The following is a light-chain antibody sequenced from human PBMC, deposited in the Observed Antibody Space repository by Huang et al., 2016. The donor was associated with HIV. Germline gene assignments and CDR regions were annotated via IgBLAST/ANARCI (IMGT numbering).Light chain of an antibody. J-gene: IGKJ5*01. CDR3: QQRDT. V-gene: IGKV3-11*01. CDR2: DAS. Sequence: EIVLTQSPATLSLSPVERATLSCRASQSVSSNLGWYQQKFGQAPRLFIYDASPRATGIPARFSGSGSVTNFTLTISSLEPEYCAVYYCQQRDTFGPGTRLEIK. CDR1: QSVSSN.